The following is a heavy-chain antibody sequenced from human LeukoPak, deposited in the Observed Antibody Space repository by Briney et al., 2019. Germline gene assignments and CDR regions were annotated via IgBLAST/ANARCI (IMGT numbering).Heavy chain of an antibody. CDR3: ASLYSSGWYGLDY. J-gene: IGHJ4*02. V-gene: IGHV3-30*04. D-gene: IGHD6-19*01. CDR1: GFIFNIYA. Sequence: GGSLRLSCAGSGFIFNIYAMSWVRQAPGKGLEWVAVISYDGSNKYYADSVKGRFTISRDNSKNTLYLQMNSLRAEDTAVYYCASLYSSGWYGLDYWGQGTLVTVSS. CDR2: ISYDGSNK.